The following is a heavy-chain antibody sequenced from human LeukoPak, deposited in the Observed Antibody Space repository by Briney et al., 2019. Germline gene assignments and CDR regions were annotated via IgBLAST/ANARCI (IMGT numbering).Heavy chain of an antibody. V-gene: IGHV1-2*02. CDR2: IKPNNGAT. J-gene: IGHJ4*02. CDR1: GYPFNDYS. D-gene: IGHD1-1*01. CDR3: ARDRGNNWWGGSDY. Sequence: GASVKVSCKASGYPFNDYSMHWVRQGQAPGQGLEWMGYIKPNNGATEYAQNFQARVTLTRDTSINTFYMEIKRLTSDDTAVYYCARDRGNNWWGGSDYWGRGTLVTVSS.